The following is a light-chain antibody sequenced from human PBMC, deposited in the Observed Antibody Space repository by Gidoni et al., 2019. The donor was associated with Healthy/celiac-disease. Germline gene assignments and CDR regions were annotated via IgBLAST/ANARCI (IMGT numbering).Light chain of an antibody. Sequence: AIRMTQSPSSFSASTGDRVTITCRASQGIISYLAWYQQKPGKAPKLLIYAASTLQSGVPSRFSGSGSWTDFTLTISCLQSEDFATYYCQQYYSYPYTFGQGTKLEIK. CDR1: QGIISY. CDR3: QQYYSYPYT. CDR2: AAS. V-gene: IGKV1-8*01. J-gene: IGKJ2*01.